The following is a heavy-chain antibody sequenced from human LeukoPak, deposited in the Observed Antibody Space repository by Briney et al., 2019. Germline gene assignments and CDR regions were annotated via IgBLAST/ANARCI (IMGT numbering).Heavy chain of an antibody. D-gene: IGHD4-23*01. V-gene: IGHV4-38-2*02. Sequence: SETLSLTCTVSGYSISSGYYWGWIRQPPGKGLVWIGSIYHSGSTYYNPSLKSRVTISVDTSKNQFSLKLSSVTAADTAVYYCAREGYGGNPAPFDYWGQGTLVTVSS. CDR2: IYHSGST. J-gene: IGHJ4*02. CDR3: AREGYGGNPAPFDY. CDR1: GYSISSGYY.